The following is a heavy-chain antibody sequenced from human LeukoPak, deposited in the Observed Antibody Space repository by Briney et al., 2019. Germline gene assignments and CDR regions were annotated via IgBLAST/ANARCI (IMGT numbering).Heavy chain of an antibody. CDR1: GFTFSSYE. CDR2: ISSSSSYI. V-gene: IGHV3-21*01. D-gene: IGHD2-2*01. CDR3: AREEVVVPAASYYYYGMDV. Sequence: GGSLRLSCAASGFTFSSYEMNWVRQAPGKGLEWVSSISSSSSYIYYADSVKGRFTISRDNAKNSLYLQMNSLRAEDTAVYYCAREEVVVPAASYYYYGMDVWGQGTTVTVSS. J-gene: IGHJ6*02.